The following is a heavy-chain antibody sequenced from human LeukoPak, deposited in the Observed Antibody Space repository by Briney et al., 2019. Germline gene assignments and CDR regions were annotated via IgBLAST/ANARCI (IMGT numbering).Heavy chain of an antibody. CDR3: ARDRGSREDGMDV. CDR1: GFTFNGYS. V-gene: IGHV3-33*01. D-gene: IGHD1-26*01. CDR2: IWYDGNNT. J-gene: IGHJ6*02. Sequence: GGSLRLSCSASGFTFNGYSMHWVGPAPGQGREGGAVIWYDGNNTYYADTVKGRFTISRDNSKNTLYLQMNSLRAEDTAVYYCARDRGSREDGMDVWGQGTTVTVSS.